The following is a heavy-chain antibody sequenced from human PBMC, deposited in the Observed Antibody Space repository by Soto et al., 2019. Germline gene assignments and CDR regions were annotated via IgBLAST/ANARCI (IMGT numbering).Heavy chain of an antibody. Sequence: EVQLAESGGGLAQPGGSLRLSCAASGFTLSGYAMDCVRQAPGKGLEYVSGISSNGVGTYYANSVQGRFTISRDNSKKTVYLQMGSLRPEDMAVYYCARRARPDFYYMDVWCKGTTVTVS. V-gene: IGHV3-64*01. CDR3: ARRARPDFYYMDV. CDR2: ISSNGVGT. CDR1: GFTLSGYA. D-gene: IGHD6-6*01. J-gene: IGHJ6*03.